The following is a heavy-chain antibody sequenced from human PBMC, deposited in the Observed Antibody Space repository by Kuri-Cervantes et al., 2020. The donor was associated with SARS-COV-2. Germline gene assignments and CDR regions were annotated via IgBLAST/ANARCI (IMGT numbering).Heavy chain of an antibody. D-gene: IGHD6-13*01. CDR3: ARQDSSWTNYYYYYGMDV. CDR2: IYESGDT. Sequence: SETLSLTCTVSGASISSSTYYWGWIRQSPGKGLEWLGSIYESGDTYYSSSLKSRVTISVDTSKNQFSLKLSSVTAADTAVYYCARQDSSWTNYYYYYGMDVWGQGTTVTVSS. V-gene: IGHV4-39*07. CDR1: GASISSSTYY. J-gene: IGHJ6*02.